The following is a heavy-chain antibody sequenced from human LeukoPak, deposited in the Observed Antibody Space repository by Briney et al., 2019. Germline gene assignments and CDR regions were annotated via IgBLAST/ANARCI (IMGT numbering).Heavy chain of an antibody. V-gene: IGHV1-69*04. J-gene: IGHJ4*02. CDR1: GGTFSSYA. CDR2: IIPIIGIV. Sequence: SVKVSCKASGGTFSSYAISWVRQAPGQGLEWMGRIIPIIGIVKYAQKFQGRVTITADKSTSTAYMELSSLRSEDTAVYSCARDREYGYYGSGSYGSLDYWGQGTLVTVSS. D-gene: IGHD3-10*01. CDR3: ARDREYGYYGSGSYGSLDY.